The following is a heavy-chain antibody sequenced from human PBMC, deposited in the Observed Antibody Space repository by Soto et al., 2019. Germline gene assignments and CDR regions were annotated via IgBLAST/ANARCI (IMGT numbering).Heavy chain of an antibody. J-gene: IGHJ4*02. V-gene: IGHV2-5*02. CDR3: AHIVVAGLGYYFDY. CDR1: GFSLSSTRMA. D-gene: IGHD6-19*01. CDR2: IYWDDDK. Sequence: QITLKESGPTLVKPTQTLTLTCTFSGFSLSSTRMAVGWIRQPPGKALEWLALIYWDDDKRYSPFLKSRLTITKDTSQNQVVLTMSTLDPVYTARYYCAHIVVAGLGYYFDYWGQGTLVTVSS.